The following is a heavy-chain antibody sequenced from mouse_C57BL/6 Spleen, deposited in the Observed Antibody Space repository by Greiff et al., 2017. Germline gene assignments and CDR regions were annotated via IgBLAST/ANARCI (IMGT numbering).Heavy chain of an antibody. J-gene: IGHJ2*01. CDR3: ARSGLRRDYFDY. D-gene: IGHD2-2*01. CDR1: GYTFTSYW. CDR2: IDPSDSYT. V-gene: IGHV1-69*01. Sequence: VQLQQPGAELVMPGASVKLSCKASGYTFTSYWMHWVKQRPGQGLEWIGEIDPSDSYTNYNQKFKGKSTLTVDKSSSTAYMQLSSLTSEDSAVYYCARSGLRRDYFDYWGKGTTLTVSS.